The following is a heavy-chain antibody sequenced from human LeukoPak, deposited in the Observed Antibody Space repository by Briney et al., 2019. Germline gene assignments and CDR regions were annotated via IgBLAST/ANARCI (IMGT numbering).Heavy chain of an antibody. V-gene: IGHV3-30-3*01. CDR3: ARDSTDGVIPRELHPPFDY. D-gene: IGHD1-26*01. J-gene: IGHJ4*02. CDR2: ISYDGSSK. CDR1: GFTFSNYA. Sequence: QAGGSLRLSCAASGFTFSNYAIPWVRQAPGKGLEWVAVISYDGSSKYSADSVKGRFTISRDHSKNTLYLQMNSLRAEDTTVYYCARDSTDGVIPRELHPPFDYWGQGALVTVSS.